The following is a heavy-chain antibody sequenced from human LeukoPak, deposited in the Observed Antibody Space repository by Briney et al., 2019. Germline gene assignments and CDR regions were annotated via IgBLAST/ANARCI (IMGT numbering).Heavy chain of an antibody. V-gene: IGHV3-48*04. CDR3: ARDGLWPKYYFDY. Sequence: GGSLRLSCAASGFTLSDYWMSWVRQAPGKGLEWVSYISSSSSTIYYADSVKGRFTISRDNAKNSLYLQMNSLRAEDTAVYYCARDGLWPKYYFDYWGQGTLVTVSS. J-gene: IGHJ4*02. CDR1: GFTLSDYW. CDR2: ISSSSSTI. D-gene: IGHD5-18*01.